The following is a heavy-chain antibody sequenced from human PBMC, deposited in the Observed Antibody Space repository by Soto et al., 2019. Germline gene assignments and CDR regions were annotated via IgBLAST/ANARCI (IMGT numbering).Heavy chain of an antibody. CDR2: IIPIFGTA. V-gene: IGHV1-69*01. CDR1: GGTFSCYA. J-gene: IGHJ6*02. D-gene: IGHD3-3*01. CDR3: ARDDGRVGTILVYGMDV. Sequence: QVQLVQSGAEVKKPGSSVKVSCKASGGTFSCYAISWVRQAPGQGLEWMGGIIPIFGTANYAQKFQGRVTITADESTSTAYMELSSLRSEDTAVYYCARDDGRVGTILVYGMDVWGQGTTVTVSS.